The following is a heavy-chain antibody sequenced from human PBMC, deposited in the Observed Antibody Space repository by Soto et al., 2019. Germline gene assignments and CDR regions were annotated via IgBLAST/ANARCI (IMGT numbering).Heavy chain of an antibody. J-gene: IGHJ6*02. CDR2: FYYSEST. CDR3: ARQGFGVLHGLVDV. V-gene: IGHV4-39*01. D-gene: IGHD3-10*01. CDR1: GGSISSGPYS. Sequence: SETLSLTCTVSGGSISSGPYSWGWIRQPPGEGLEWIGTFYYSESTYYNPSLESRVTISLDTSKNQFSLKLRSVTAADTALYYCARQGFGVLHGLVDVWGQGTTVTVSS.